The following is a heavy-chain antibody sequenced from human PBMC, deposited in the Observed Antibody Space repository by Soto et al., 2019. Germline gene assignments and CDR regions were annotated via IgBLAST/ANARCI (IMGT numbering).Heavy chain of an antibody. CDR2: INSNGDST. CDR3: ARVPDLVYCSRTSRLYYIDY. J-gene: IGHJ4*02. D-gene: IGHD2-2*01. V-gene: IGHV3-23*01. Sequence: GGSLRLSCVASGFTFSRYVMSWVRQAPGKGLEWVSTINSNGDSTYYADSVKGRFTISRDNSRNSLYLQVNSLRAEDTAVYYCARVPDLVYCSRTSRLYYIDYWGPGVLVTVFS. CDR1: GFTFSRYV.